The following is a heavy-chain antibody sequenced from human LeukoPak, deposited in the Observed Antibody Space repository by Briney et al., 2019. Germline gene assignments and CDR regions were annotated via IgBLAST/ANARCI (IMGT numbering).Heavy chain of an antibody. V-gene: IGHV3-7*03. CDR2: IKQDGGQN. J-gene: IGHJ4*02. Sequence: GGSLRLSCVASGFTFSSYWMSWVRQAPGKGLEWVASIKQDGGQNHYLDSVKGRFTISRDNAKSSLFLQLNSLSAEDTAVYYCAKWKYSNSGIDDYWGQGTLVTVSS. CDR1: GFTFSSYW. CDR3: AKWKYSNSGIDDY. D-gene: IGHD6-6*01.